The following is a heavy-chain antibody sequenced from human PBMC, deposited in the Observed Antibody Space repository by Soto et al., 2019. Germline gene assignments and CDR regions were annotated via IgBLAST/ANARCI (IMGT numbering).Heavy chain of an antibody. CDR3: SRSLNS. CDR2: INQDGSEK. J-gene: IGHJ4*02. V-gene: IGHV3-7*01. Sequence: GFPILSCSASGFTFRTYWMDWVRQTPGKGLEWVANINQDGSEKNYVDSVKGRFTIYRDNAKNSLYLQMSSLTAEDSALYYCSRSLNSWGQGTLVTV. CDR1: GFTFRTYW.